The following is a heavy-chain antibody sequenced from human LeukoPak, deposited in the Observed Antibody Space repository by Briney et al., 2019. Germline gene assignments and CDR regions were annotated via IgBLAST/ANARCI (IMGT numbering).Heavy chain of an antibody. CDR2: ISSGSSTM. V-gene: IGHV3-48*01. CDR1: GFSFSSFS. D-gene: IGHD2-2*02. Sequence: GGSLRLSCEASGFSFSSFSMNWDRQAPGKELEWVSYISSGSSTMYYADSVKGRFTISRDNAKNSLYLQMNSLRAEDTAVYYCASLGCSSTSCYNYWGQGTLVTVSS. J-gene: IGHJ4*02. CDR3: ASLGCSSTSCYNY.